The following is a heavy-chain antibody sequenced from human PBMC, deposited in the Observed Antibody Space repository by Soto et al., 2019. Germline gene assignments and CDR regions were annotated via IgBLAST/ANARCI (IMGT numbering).Heavy chain of an antibody. CDR1: GYTFTSYY. V-gene: IGHV1-46*03. CDR3: PRDRFPGPRPENWFDP. CDR2: INPSGGST. J-gene: IGHJ5*02. Sequence: ASVKVSCKASGYTFTSYYMHWVRQSPGQGLEWRGIINPSGGSTSYAQKFQGRVTMTRDTSTSTVYMEPSSPRSEDTAVYYCPRDRFPGPRPENWFDPWGQATLVTVYS.